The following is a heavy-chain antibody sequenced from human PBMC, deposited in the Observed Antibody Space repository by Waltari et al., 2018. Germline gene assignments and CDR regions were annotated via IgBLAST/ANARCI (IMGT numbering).Heavy chain of an antibody. CDR3: AGGPGTYWSGLLDY. CDR2: IKRKSDGGTT. J-gene: IGHJ4*02. V-gene: IGHV3-15*01. Sequence: EVQLVESGGNLVKAGGSLRLSCEVSGFTFSKIWLSWVRQAPGKGVEWVGRIKRKSDGGTTDYAAPLSGRFRISRDDSKNMFYLEMDSLKTEDTAVYFCAGGPGTYWSGLLDYWGPGTLVTVSS. CDR1: GFTFSKIW. D-gene: IGHD3-3*01.